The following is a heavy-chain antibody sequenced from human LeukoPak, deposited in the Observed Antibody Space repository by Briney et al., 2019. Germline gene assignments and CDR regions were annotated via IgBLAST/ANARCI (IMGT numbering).Heavy chain of an antibody. CDR2: ISWNSGSI. V-gene: IGHV3-9*01. D-gene: IGHD3-22*01. Sequence: GGSLRLSCAASGFTFDDYAMHWVRQAPGKGLEWVSGISWNSGSIGYADSVKGRFTISRDNAKNSLYLQMNSLRAEDTALYYCAKDMGYDSSGSYYFDYWGQGTLVTVSS. CDR3: AKDMGYDSSGSYYFDY. CDR1: GFTFDDYA. J-gene: IGHJ4*02.